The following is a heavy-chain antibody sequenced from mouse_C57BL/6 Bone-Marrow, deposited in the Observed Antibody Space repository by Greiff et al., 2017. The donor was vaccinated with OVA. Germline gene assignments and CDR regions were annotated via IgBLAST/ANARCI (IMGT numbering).Heavy chain of an antibody. V-gene: IGHV2-2*01. Sequence: QVQLQQSGPGLVQPSQSLSITCTVSGFSLTSYGVHWVRPSPGQGLEWLGVICSGGSTAYNAAFISRLSISKDNSKSQVFFKMNSLQADDTAIYYCARLNRRGPVDVDVWGTGTTVTVSS. CDR1: GFSLTSYG. CDR3: ARLNRRGPVDVDV. CDR2: ICSGGST. J-gene: IGHJ1*03.